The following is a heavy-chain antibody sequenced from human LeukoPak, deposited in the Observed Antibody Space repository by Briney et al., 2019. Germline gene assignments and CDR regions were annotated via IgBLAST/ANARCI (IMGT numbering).Heavy chain of an antibody. CDR2: ISGSGGST. Sequence: GGSLRLSCAASGFTFSSYAMSWVRQAPGKGREWVSAISGSGGSTYYADSVKGRFTISRDNSKNTLYLQMNSLRAEDMAVYYCAKGEGMDPYYFDYWGQGTLVTVSS. CDR1: GFTFSSYA. V-gene: IGHV3-23*01. J-gene: IGHJ4*02. D-gene: IGHD1-26*01. CDR3: AKGEGMDPYYFDY.